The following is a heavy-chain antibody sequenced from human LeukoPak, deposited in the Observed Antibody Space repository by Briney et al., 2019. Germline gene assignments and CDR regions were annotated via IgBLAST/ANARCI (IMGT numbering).Heavy chain of an antibody. CDR2: IRSKADNYAT. V-gene: IGHV3-73*01. CDR1: GFTFSGSP. Sequence: PGGSLRLSCAASGFTFSGSPILWVRQASGKGLEWVGRIRSKADNYATAYAASVQGRCTISRDDSKSTAYLQLNSLKTEDTAVYYCARVIARGSYSLLFDYWGQGTLVTVSS. CDR3: ARVIARGSYSLLFDY. J-gene: IGHJ4*02. D-gene: IGHD1-26*01.